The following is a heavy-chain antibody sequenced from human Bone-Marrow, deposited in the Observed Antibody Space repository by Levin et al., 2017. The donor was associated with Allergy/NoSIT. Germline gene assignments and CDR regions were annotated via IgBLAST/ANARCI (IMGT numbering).Heavy chain of an antibody. J-gene: IGHJ4*02. CDR2: ITWNSGMI. D-gene: IGHD1-1*01. Sequence: GGSLRLSCAASGFTFDDYAMHWVRQAPGKGLEWVSGITWNSGMIDYADSVKGRFTVSRDNGRNSLYLQMNSLRGEDTALYYCARDINSHYRATGVGPDYWGPGTLVSVSS. CDR3: ARDINSHYRATGVGPDY. CDR1: GFTFDDYA. V-gene: IGHV3-9*01.